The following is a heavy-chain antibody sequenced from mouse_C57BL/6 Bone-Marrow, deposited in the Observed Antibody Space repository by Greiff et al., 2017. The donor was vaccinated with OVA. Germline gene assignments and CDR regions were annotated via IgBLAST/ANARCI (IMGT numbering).Heavy chain of an antibody. J-gene: IGHJ2*01. CDR2: ISDGGSYT. CDR1: GFTFSSYA. Sequence: EVKLMESGGDLVKPGGSLKLSCAASGFTFSSYAMSWVRQTPEKRLEWVATISDGGSYTYYPDNVKGRFTISRDNAKNNLYLQMSHLKSEDTAMYYCARDLNWDYFDYWGQGTTLTVSS. CDR3: ARDLNWDYFDY. D-gene: IGHD4-1*01. V-gene: IGHV5-4*01.